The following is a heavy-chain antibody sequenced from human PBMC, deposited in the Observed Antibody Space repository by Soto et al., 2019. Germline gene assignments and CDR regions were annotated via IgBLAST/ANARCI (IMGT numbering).Heavy chain of an antibody. Sequence: QVLLQQWGAGLLKPSETLSLTCAVYGGSFSAYYWTWIRQPPGKGLEWIGEINHSGSTNYNPSLKSRVTISVDTSKNQFSLKRSSVTAADTDVYYCARDGGYERLDYWCQGTLVTVSS. CDR1: GGSFSAYY. V-gene: IGHV4-34*01. CDR2: INHSGST. D-gene: IGHD5-12*01. J-gene: IGHJ4*02. CDR3: ARDGGYERLDY.